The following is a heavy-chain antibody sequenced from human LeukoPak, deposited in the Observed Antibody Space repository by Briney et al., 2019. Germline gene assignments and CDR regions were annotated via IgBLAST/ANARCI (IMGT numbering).Heavy chain of an antibody. CDR2: TFLGDSNNRYSDT. CDR1: GYSFTNSW. D-gene: IGHD6-19*01. J-gene: IGHJ5*01. CDR3: ARHSSGFDS. V-gene: IGHV5-51*01. Sequence: GESLKISCKGSGYSFTNSWISWVRQRPGKGLEWMGITFLGDSNNRYSDTRYSPSLQGQVTISVDTSIGTAYLQLSSLKASDTAMYYCARHSSGFDSWGQGTLVTVSS.